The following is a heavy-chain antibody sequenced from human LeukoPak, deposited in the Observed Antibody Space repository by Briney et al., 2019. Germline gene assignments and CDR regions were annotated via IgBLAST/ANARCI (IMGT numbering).Heavy chain of an antibody. J-gene: IGHJ4*02. CDR3: TTSGTPFEY. D-gene: IGHD3-10*01. CDR2: IKNKGDGGTT. Sequence: GGSLRLSCAASGFTFNKAWMSWVRLAPGKGLEWVGRIKNKGDGGTTDYAAPVKGRFTVSRDDSKSTLYLQMNSLKTEDTAVYYCTTSGTPFEYWGQGTRVTVSS. V-gene: IGHV3-15*01. CDR1: GFTFNKAW.